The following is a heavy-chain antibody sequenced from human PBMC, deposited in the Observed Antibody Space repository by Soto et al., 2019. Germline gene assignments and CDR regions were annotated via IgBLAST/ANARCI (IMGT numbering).Heavy chain of an antibody. J-gene: IGHJ4*02. D-gene: IGHD3-9*01. Sequence: SETLSLTCTVSGGSISSGDYYWSWIRQPPGKGLEWIGYIYYSGSTYYNPSLKSRVTISVDTSKNQFSLKLSSVTAADTAVYYCARGARYFDWLPPSYWGQGTLVTV. CDR1: GGSISSGDYY. CDR3: ARGARYFDWLPPSY. V-gene: IGHV4-30-4*01. CDR2: IYYSGST.